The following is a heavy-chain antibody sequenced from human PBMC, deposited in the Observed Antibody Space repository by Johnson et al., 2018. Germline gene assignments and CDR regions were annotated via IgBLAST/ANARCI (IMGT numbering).Heavy chain of an antibody. Sequence: VQLVQSGGGLVQPGRSLRLSCTASGFTFGDYAMSWFRQAPGKGLEWVGFIRSKAYGGTTEYAASVKGRFTISRDDSKSIAYLQVNSLKTEDTAVYYWSRTYYYGSGSYSNAFDIWGQGTMVTVSS. CDR1: GFTFGDYA. D-gene: IGHD3-10*01. V-gene: IGHV3-49*03. CDR2: IRSKAYGGTT. CDR3: SRTYYYGSGSYSNAFDI. J-gene: IGHJ3*02.